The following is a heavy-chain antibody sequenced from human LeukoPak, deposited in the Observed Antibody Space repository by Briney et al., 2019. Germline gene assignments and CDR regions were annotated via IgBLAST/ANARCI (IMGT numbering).Heavy chain of an antibody. V-gene: IGHV3-74*03. CDR1: GFTFSSYW. D-gene: IGHD5-12*01. J-gene: IGHJ4*02. CDR2: INSDGSSI. CDR3: AREGRVSGYDFDC. Sequence: GGSLRLSCAASGFTFSSYWMHWVRQAPGKGLVWVSRINSDGSSITYADSVKGRFTISRDNAKNTLYLQMNSLRVVDTAVYYCAREGRVSGYDFDCWGQGTLVTVSS.